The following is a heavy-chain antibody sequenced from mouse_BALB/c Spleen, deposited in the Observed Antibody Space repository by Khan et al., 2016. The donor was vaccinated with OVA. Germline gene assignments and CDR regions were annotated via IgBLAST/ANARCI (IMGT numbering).Heavy chain of an antibody. CDR2: INPSNGYT. J-gene: IGHJ3*01. Sequence: QVQLKQSGAELARPGASVKMSCKASGYTFTSYTIHWIKKRPGQGLEWIGYINPSNGYTNYNQKFKDKATLTTDKSSTTAYLQLSSLTSDDSEAYNCVRDGAYHRNDGWFAYWGQGTLVTVSA. D-gene: IGHD2-14*01. CDR3: VRDGAYHRNDGWFAY. V-gene: IGHV1-4*01. CDR1: GYTFTSYT.